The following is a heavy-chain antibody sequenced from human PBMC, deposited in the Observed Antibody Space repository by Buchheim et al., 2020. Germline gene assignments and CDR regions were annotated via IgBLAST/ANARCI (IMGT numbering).Heavy chain of an antibody. J-gene: IGHJ6*03. D-gene: IGHD1-26*01. CDR1: GVSISSYY. Sequence: QVQLQESGPGLVKPSETLSLTCSVSGVSISSYYWSWIRQPPGKGLEWIGYIYYSETTNYNPSLKSRVTIAVATSKNKFPLKLTSVTAADTAVYYCARIIISGTYYYYYMDVWGKGTT. CDR3: ARIIISGTYYYYYMDV. CDR2: IYYSETT. V-gene: IGHV4-59*01.